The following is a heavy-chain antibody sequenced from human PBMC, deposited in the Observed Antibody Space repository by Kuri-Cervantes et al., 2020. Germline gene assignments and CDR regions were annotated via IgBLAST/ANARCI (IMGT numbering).Heavy chain of an antibody. D-gene: IGHD3-10*01. Sequence: GSLRLSCTVPGGSISRNDYYWSWIRQPPGKGLEWIGEINHSGSTNYNPSLKSRVTISVDTSKNQFSLKLSSVTAADTAVYYCARGGKTYYYGSGSYSYFDYWGQGTLVTVSS. CDR1: GGSISRNDYY. J-gene: IGHJ4*02. V-gene: IGHV4-34*01. CDR2: INHSGST. CDR3: ARGGKTYYYGSGSYSYFDY.